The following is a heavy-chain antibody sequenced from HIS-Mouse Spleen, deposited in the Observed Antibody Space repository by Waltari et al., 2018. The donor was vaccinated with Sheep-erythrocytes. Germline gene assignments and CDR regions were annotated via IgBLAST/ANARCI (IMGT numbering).Heavy chain of an antibody. J-gene: IGHJ4*02. Sequence: QVQLVESGGGVVQPGRSLRLSCAASGFTFSSYGMHWVRQAPGKGLEWVAVISYDVSNKYYADSVKGRFTISRDNSKNTLYLQMNSLRAEDTAVYYCAKPVGATTAFDYWGQGTLVTVSS. V-gene: IGHV3-30*18. CDR2: ISYDVSNK. D-gene: IGHD1-26*01. CDR1: GFTFSSYG. CDR3: AKPVGATTAFDY.